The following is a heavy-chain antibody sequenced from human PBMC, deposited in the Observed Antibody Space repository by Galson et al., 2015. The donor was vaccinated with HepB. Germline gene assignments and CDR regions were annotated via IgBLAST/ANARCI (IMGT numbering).Heavy chain of an antibody. CDR2: ISGSGGNT. Sequence: SLRLSCAASGFTFRSYAMSWARLAPGKGLEWVSSISGSGGNTDYADSVKGRFTISRDNSRSSLYLLMNSLRAEDTAVYYCVKYSVLQLWPRGGYFDYWGQGALVTVSS. CDR3: VKYSVLQLWPRGGYFDY. J-gene: IGHJ4*02. V-gene: IGHV3-23*01. CDR1: GFTFRSYA. D-gene: IGHD5-18*01.